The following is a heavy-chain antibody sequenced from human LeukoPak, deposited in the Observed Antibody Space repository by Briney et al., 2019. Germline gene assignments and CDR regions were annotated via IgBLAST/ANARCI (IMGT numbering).Heavy chain of an antibody. CDR1: GYTFTRHG. J-gene: IGHJ4*02. CDR3: ARDPSNTSGNYPYFDY. Sequence: ASVKVSCKASGYTFTRHGIIWVRQAPGQGREGMGWISAYNGDTKYAQNFEGRVTITTDTSTATAYMELRSLRSDDTAVYYCARDPSNTSGNYPYFDYWGQGTLVSVSS. D-gene: IGHD3-22*01. V-gene: IGHV1-18*01. CDR2: ISAYNGDT.